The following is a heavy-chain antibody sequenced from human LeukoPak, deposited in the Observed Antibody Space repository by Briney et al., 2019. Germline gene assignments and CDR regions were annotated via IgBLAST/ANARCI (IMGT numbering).Heavy chain of an antibody. D-gene: IGHD6-19*01. CDR2: IYHSGST. J-gene: IGHJ4*02. V-gene: IGHV4-38-2*02. Sequence: SETLSLTCTDSVYSISSGYYWGWIRQLQGRGLEWIGTIYHSGSTYYNPYLKSRVTISVDTSKNQFSLKLNSVTAADTAVYYCARLEHSSGIDYWGQGTLVTVSS. CDR1: VYSISSGYY. CDR3: ARLEHSSGIDY.